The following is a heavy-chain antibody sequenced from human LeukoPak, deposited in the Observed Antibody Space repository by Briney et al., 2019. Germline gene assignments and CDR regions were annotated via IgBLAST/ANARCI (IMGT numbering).Heavy chain of an antibody. CDR1: GFTFSNAW. CDR3: TTDVLGYCSSTSCYDDYFDY. Sequence: PGGSLRLSCAASGFTFSNAWMSWVRQAPGKGLEWVGRIKSKTDGGTTDYAAPVKGRFTISRDDSKNTLYLQMNSLKTEDTAVYYCTTDVLGYCSSTSCYDDYFDYWGQGTLVTVSS. J-gene: IGHJ4*02. V-gene: IGHV3-15*01. D-gene: IGHD2-2*01. CDR2: IKSKTDGGTT.